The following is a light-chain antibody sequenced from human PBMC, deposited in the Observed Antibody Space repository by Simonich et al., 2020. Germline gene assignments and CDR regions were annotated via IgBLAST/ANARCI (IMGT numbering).Light chain of an antibody. V-gene: IGKV3-15*01. CDR3: QQRSNWPPYT. CDR2: GAS. CDR1: QSVSSN. Sequence: EIVMTQSPATLSVSPGERATLSCRASQSVSSNLAWYQQKPGQAPRLLSYGASTRATGIPARFSGSGSGTEFTLTISSLQSEDCAVYYCQQRSNWPPYTFGQGTKLEIK. J-gene: IGKJ2*01.